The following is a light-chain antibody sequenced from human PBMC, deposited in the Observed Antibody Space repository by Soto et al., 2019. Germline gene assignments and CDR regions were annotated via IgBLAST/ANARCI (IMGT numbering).Light chain of an antibody. CDR3: QQADSIPLT. CDR1: PDISKW. CDR2: AAS. Sequence: DIQMPQSPSFVSASVGDRVTITCRASPDISKWLAWYQQTPGRAPKILIFAASTLQRGVPSRFSGSGAGTDFTLTISSLQPEDSATYYCQQADSIPLTFGGGTKVDFK. V-gene: IGKV1-12*01. J-gene: IGKJ4*01.